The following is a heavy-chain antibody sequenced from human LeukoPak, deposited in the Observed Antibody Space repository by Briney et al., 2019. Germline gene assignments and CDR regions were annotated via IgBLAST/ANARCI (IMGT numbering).Heavy chain of an antibody. CDR1: GGSFSGHY. V-gene: IGHV4-59*11. Sequence: SETLSLTCAVYGGSFSGHYWSWIRQPPGKGLERIGYSYYSGSTNYNPSLKSRVTISVDTSKNQFSLKLSSVTAADTAVYYCARDAAGYDILTGYVYYYYMDVWGKGTTVTVSS. J-gene: IGHJ6*03. D-gene: IGHD3-9*01. CDR3: ARDAAGYDILTGYVYYYYMDV. CDR2: SYYSGST.